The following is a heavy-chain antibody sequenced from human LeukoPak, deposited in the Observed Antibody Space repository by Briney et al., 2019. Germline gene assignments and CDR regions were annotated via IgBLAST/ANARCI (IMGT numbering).Heavy chain of an antibody. CDR1: GFTFGSYY. D-gene: IGHD6-13*01. Sequence: GGSLRSYPAASGFTFGSYYMSWVRQAPGKGLEWVSYISSSSSPIYYADSVKGRFTISRDNAKNSLYLQMNGLRDDDTAVYYCAGEIGYVDYWGRGTLATVSS. J-gene: IGHJ4*01. CDR2: ISSSSSPI. V-gene: IGHV3-48*02. CDR3: AGEIGYVDY.